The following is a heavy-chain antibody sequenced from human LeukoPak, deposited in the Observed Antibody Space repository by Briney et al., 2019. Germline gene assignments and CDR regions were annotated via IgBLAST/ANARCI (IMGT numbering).Heavy chain of an antibody. J-gene: IGHJ3*02. Sequence: SQTLSLTCTISGGSISSGDYYWSWIRQPPGKGLEWIGYIYYSGSTYYNPSLKSRVTISVDTSKNQFSLKLSSVTAADTAVYYCAREWPYDSSGYFQVGHAFDIWGQGTMVTVSS. V-gene: IGHV4-30-4*01. CDR3: AREWPYDSSGYFQVGHAFDI. CDR1: GGSISSGDYY. CDR2: IYYSGST. D-gene: IGHD3-22*01.